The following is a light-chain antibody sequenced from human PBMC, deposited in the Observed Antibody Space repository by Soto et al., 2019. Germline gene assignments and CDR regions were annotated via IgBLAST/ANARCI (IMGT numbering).Light chain of an antibody. CDR1: SSDVGAFNY. Sequence: QSALTQPASVSGSPGQSIAISCTGTSSDVGAFNYVSWYQQHPGKAPKFMIFDVSSRPSGVSDRFSGSKSGNTASLTISGLQTDDEADYYRASYTTSSTYVFGTGTKSPS. J-gene: IGLJ1*01. V-gene: IGLV2-14*03. CDR3: ASYTTSSTYV. CDR2: DVS.